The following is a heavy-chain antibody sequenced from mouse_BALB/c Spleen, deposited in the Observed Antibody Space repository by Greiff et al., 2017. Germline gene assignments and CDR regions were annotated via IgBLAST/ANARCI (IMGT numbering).Heavy chain of an antibody. CDR1: GFTFSNYW. CDR2: IRLKSNNYAT. CDR3: TRITTTYFDV. V-gene: IGHV6-6*02. J-gene: IGHJ1*01. Sequence: EVQLQESGGGLVQPGGSMKLSCVASGFTFSNYWMNWVRQSPEKGLEWVAEIRLKSNNYATHYAESVKGRFTISRDDSKSSVYLQMNNLRAEDTGIYYCTRITTTYFDVWGAGTTVTVSS. D-gene: IGHD2-4*01.